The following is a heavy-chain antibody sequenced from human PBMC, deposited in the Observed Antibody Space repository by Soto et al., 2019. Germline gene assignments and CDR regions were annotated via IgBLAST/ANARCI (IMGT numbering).Heavy chain of an antibody. CDR2: IYYSGST. J-gene: IGHJ5*02. V-gene: IGHV4-59*01. CDR3: AKDSGYNYGYFRWFDP. D-gene: IGHD5-18*01. CDR1: GGSFSSYY. Sequence: SETLSLTCTVSGGSFSSYYWSWIRQTPGKGLEWIGYIYYSGSTNYNPSLKSRVTISVDTSKNQFSLKLSSVTAADTAVYYCAKDSGYNYGYFRWFDPWGQGTLVTVSS.